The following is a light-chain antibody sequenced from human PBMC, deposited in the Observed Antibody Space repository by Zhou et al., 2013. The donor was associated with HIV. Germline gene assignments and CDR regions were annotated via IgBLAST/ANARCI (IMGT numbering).Light chain of an antibody. CDR2: AAS. CDR1: QGISNY. J-gene: IGKJ3*01. Sequence: DIQMTQSPSSLSASVGDRVSITCRASQGISNYLAWYQQKPGKVPKLLIYAASIVQSGVPSRFSGSGSGTDFTLTISSLQPEDVATYYCQQLNSYPRFTFGPGTKVDIK. V-gene: IGKV1-27*01. CDR3: QQLNSYPRFT.